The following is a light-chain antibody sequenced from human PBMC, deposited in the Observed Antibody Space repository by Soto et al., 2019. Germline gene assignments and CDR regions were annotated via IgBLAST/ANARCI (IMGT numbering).Light chain of an antibody. Sequence: QSALTQPASVSGSPGQSITISCTGTSSDVGGYNYVSWYQHHPGKAPKLMIYDVSNRPSGVSNRCSGYKSGNTASLTISGLQAEDEADYYCSSYTSSSTPVVFGGGTKVSVL. J-gene: IGLJ2*01. CDR2: DVS. V-gene: IGLV2-14*03. CDR3: SSYTSSSTPVV. CDR1: SSDVGGYNY.